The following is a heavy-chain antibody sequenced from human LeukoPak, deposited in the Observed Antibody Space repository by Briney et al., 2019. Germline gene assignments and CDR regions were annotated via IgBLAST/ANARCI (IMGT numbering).Heavy chain of an antibody. Sequence: GGSLRLSCAASGFIFSRYSIDWVRQAPGKGLEWVSSISSSSIYIYYADSVKGRFTISRDNSKNTLYLQMNSLRAEDTAVYYCARDDYWGQGTLVTVSS. CDR1: GFIFSRYS. V-gene: IGHV3-21*01. CDR3: ARDDY. J-gene: IGHJ4*02. CDR2: ISSSSIYI.